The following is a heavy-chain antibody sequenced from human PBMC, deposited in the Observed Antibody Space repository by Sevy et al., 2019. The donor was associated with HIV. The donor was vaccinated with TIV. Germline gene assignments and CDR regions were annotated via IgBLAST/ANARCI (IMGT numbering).Heavy chain of an antibody. J-gene: IGHJ4*02. V-gene: IGHV1-46*03. Sequence: ASVKVSCKASGYTFTSYYMHWVRQAPGQGLEWMGIINPSGGSTSYAQKFQGRVTMTRDTSTSTVYMELSSLRSEDTAVYYCARGGSDDDSSGYYLSYYFDYWGQRTLVTVSS. CDR2: INPSGGST. D-gene: IGHD3-22*01. CDR1: GYTFTSYY. CDR3: ARGGSDDDSSGYYLSYYFDY.